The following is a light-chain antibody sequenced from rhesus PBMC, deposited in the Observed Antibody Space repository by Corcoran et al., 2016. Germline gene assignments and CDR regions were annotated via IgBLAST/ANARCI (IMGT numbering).Light chain of an antibody. CDR3: QQHDNFPLT. J-gene: IGKJ4*01. CDR2: RTS. Sequence: DIQMTQSPSSLSASVGDRVTITCRASQGISNWLAWYQQKPGKALKHLIYRTSNLETGVPSRFSGSGSVTGFTLTISSLQPEDIATYYWQQHDNFPLTFGGGTKVEIK. V-gene: IGKV1-69*01. CDR1: QGISNW.